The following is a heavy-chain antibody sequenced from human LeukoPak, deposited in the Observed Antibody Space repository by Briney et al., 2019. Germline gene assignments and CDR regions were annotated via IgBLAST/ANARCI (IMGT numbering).Heavy chain of an antibody. D-gene: IGHD2-15*01. CDR2: INHSGST. V-gene: IGHV4-34*01. Sequence: PSETLSLTCAVYGGSFSGYYWSWIRQPPGKGLEWIGEINHSGSTNYNPSLKSRVTISVDTSKNQFSLKLSSVTAADTAVYYCARHVVAVPWFDPWGQGTLVTVSS. J-gene: IGHJ5*02. CDR1: GGSFSGYY. CDR3: ARHVVAVPWFDP.